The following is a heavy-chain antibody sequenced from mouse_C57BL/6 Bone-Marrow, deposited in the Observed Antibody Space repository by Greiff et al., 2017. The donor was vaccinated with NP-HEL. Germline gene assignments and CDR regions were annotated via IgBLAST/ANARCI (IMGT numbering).Heavy chain of an antibody. D-gene: IGHD1-1*01. CDR1: GFTFSDYG. CDR2: ISNLAYSI. J-gene: IGHJ4*01. V-gene: IGHV5-15*01. CDR3: ARRDYYDSNYYAMDY. Sequence: EVHLVESGGGLVQPGGSLKLSCAASGFTFSDYGMAWVRQAPRKGPEWVAFISNLAYSIYYADTVTGRVTISRENAKNTLYLEMSSLRSEDTAMYYCARRDYYDSNYYAMDYWGQGTSVTVPS.